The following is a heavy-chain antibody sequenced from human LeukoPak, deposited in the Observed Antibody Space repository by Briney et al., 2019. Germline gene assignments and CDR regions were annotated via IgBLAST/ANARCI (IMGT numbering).Heavy chain of an antibody. CDR1: GYTFTSYG. Sequence: ASVKVSCKASGYTFTSYGISWVRQAPGQGLEWMGWISAYNGNTNYAQKLQGRVTMTTDTSTSTAYMELRSLRSDDTAVYYCARDGPPSMVRGVYYYYYYMDVWGKGTTVTVSS. J-gene: IGHJ6*03. CDR2: ISAYNGNT. CDR3: ARDGPPSMVRGVYYYYYYMDV. D-gene: IGHD3-10*01. V-gene: IGHV1-18*01.